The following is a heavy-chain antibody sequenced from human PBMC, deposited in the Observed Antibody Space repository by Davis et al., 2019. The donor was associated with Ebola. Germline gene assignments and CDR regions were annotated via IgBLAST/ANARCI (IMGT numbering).Heavy chain of an antibody. CDR3: ARGVWELGVGYYGMDV. J-gene: IGHJ6*02. CDR1: GGSFSGYY. V-gene: IGHV4-34*01. CDR2: INHSGST. D-gene: IGHD1-26*01. Sequence: SETLSLTCAVYGGSFSGYYWSWIRQPPGKGLAWIGEINHSGSTNYNPSLKSRVTISVDTSKNQFSLKLRSVTAADTAVYYCARGVWELGVGYYGMDVWGQGTTVTVSS.